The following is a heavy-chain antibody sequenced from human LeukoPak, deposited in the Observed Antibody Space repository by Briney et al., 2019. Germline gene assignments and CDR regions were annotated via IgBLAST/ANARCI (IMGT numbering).Heavy chain of an antibody. CDR1: GYSFTSYW. J-gene: IGHJ4*02. V-gene: IGHV5-51*01. D-gene: IGHD3-3*01. Sequence: GKSLKISCKGSGYSFTSYWISWVRQMPGKGLEWMGIIYPGDSDTRYSPSFQGQVTISADKSISTAYLQWSSLKASDTAMYYCARQYDFWSGYPELYFDYWGQGTLVTVSS. CDR3: ARQYDFWSGYPELYFDY. CDR2: IYPGDSDT.